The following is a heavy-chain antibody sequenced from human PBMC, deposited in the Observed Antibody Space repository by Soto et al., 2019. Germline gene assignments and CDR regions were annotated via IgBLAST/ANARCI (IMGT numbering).Heavy chain of an antibody. CDR3: AKHLIHKDGYHHYHYMDV. D-gene: IGHD3-16*01. J-gene: IGHJ6*03. Sequence: GGSLRLSCAASGFTFDDYAMHWVRQGPGKGLEWVSGISWDSGNIVYADSVKGRFTISRDNAKNSLYLQMNSLRAEDTALYFCAKHLIHKDGYHHYHYMDVWGKGTTVTVSS. CDR1: GFTFDDYA. CDR2: ISWDSGNI. V-gene: IGHV3-9*01.